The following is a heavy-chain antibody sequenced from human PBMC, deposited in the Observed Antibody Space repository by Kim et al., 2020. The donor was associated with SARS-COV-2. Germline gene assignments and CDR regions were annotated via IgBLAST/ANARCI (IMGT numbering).Heavy chain of an antibody. V-gene: IGHV3-21*01. CDR1: GFIFSNYS. Sequence: GGSLRLSCAASGFIFSNYSMNWVRQAPGKGLEWVSSISSRSSYIFYADSVKGRFTVSRDNAKNSLYLQMNSLRAEDTAVYYCVREVEGDAFDIWGQGTMVTVSS. CDR3: VREVEGDAFDI. J-gene: IGHJ3*02. CDR2: ISSRSSYI.